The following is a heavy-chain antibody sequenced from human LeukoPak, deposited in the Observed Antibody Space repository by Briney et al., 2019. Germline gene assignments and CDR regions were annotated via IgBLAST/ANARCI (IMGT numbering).Heavy chain of an antibody. V-gene: IGHV3-74*01. CDR3: ARELPFDL. CDR2: IKSDGSTT. CDR1: GFTFSSYW. Sequence: GGSLRLSCAASGFTFSSYWMHWVRQAPGKGLVWVSRIKSDGSTTNYADSVKDRFTISRDNAKNTLYLQMNSLRAEDTAVYYCARELPFDLWGRGTLVTVSS. J-gene: IGHJ2*01. D-gene: IGHD2-21*01.